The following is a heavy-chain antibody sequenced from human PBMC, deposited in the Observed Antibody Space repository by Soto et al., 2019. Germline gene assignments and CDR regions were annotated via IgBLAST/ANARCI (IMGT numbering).Heavy chain of an antibody. CDR3: ARVIVRHGAYEFQGS. CDR1: GYTFSNYG. V-gene: IGHV1-18*01. D-gene: IGHD5-12*01. Sequence: QVQLVQSGAEVKKPGASVKVSCKTSGYTFSNYGITWVRQAPGQGLEWVGWISAKTGNTKYAQNFQGRVTMTADTSTGTASMELESLRSDDTAVYYWARVIVRHGAYEFQGSWGQGTLVTVSS. CDR2: ISAKTGNT. J-gene: IGHJ5*02.